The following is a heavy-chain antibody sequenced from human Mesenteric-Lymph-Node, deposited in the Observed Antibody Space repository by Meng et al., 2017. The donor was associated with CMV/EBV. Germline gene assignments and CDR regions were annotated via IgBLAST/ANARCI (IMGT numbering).Heavy chain of an antibody. J-gene: IGHJ3*02. Sequence: ASVKVSCKASGYTFSSYGISWVRQAPGQGLEWMGWINVYNGKTKYVQKLQGRVTMTTDTSTSTAYMELRSLRSDDTAVYYCARDPDDAFDIWGQGTMVTVSS. V-gene: IGHV1-18*01. CDR1: GYTFSSYG. CDR3: ARDPDDAFDI. CDR2: INVYNGKT.